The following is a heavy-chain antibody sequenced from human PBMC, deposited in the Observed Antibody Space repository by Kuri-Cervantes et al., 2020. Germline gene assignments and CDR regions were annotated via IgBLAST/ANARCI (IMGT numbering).Heavy chain of an antibody. CDR1: GFTLSSYG. Sequence: GESLKISCAVSGFTLSSYGMHWVRQAPGKGLEWVAVIWYDGSNKYYADSLKGRFTISRDNSKNTMYLQMNSLRAEDTAVYYCARGYYASGLRAFDIWGQGTMVTVSS. D-gene: IGHD3-10*01. CDR2: IWYDGSNK. J-gene: IGHJ3*02. V-gene: IGHV3-30*19. CDR3: ARGYYASGLRAFDI.